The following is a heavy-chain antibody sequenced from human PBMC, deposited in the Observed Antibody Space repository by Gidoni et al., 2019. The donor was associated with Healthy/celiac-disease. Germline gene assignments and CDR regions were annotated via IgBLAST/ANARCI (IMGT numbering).Heavy chain of an antibody. CDR2: INHSGST. CDR1: GGSFSVYY. CDR3: ARKKMVSSWAVTKYYFDY. J-gene: IGHJ4*02. V-gene: IGHV4-34*01. D-gene: IGHD6-13*01. Sequence: QVQLQQWGAGLLKPSETLSLTCAVYGGSFSVYYWSWIRQPPGKGLEWIGEINHSGSTNYNPSLKSRVTISVDTSKNQFSLKLSSVTAADTAVYYCARKKMVSSWAVTKYYFDYWGQGTLVTVSS.